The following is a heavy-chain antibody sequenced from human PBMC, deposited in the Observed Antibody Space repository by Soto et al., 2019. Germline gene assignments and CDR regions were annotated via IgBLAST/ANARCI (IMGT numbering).Heavy chain of an antibody. CDR1: GFTFSSYS. V-gene: IGHV3-48*01. CDR3: ARDSGGYSYGYNWFDP. CDR2: ISSSSSTI. J-gene: IGHJ5*02. Sequence: GGSLRLSCAASGFTFSSYSMNWVRQAPGKGLEWVSYISSSSSTIYYADSVKGRFTISRDNAKNSLYLQMNSLRAEDTAVYYCARDSGGYSYGYNWFDPWGQGTLVTVSS. D-gene: IGHD5-18*01.